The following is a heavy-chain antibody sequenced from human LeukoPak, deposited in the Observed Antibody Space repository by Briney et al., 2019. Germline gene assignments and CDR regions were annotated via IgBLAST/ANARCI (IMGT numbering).Heavy chain of an antibody. D-gene: IGHD2-2*01. CDR3: ARDRSSTSCFDY. CDR2: IYYSGST. CDR1: GGSISSYY. J-gene: IGHJ4*02. V-gene: IGHV4-59*01. Sequence: PSETLSLTCTVSGGSISSYYWSWIRQPPGKGLEWIGYIYYSGSTNYNPSLKSRVTISVDTSKNQCSLKLSSVTAADTGVYYCARDRSSTSCFDYWGQGTLVTVSS.